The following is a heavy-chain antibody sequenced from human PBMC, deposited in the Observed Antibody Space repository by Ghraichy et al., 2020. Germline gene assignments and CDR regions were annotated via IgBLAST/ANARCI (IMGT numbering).Heavy chain of an antibody. CDR3: ARGDRNSYGSFDY. CDR1: GYSFTAYY. Sequence: ASVKVSCKPSGYSFTAYYIHWVRQAPGQGLEWMGWINPKRGATSYAQKFRGRVTMTSDTSISTAYMEVSRLRSDDTAVFYCARGDRNSYGSFDYWGQGTLVTVSS. CDR2: INPKRGAT. D-gene: IGHD5-18*01. J-gene: IGHJ4*02. V-gene: IGHV1-2*02.